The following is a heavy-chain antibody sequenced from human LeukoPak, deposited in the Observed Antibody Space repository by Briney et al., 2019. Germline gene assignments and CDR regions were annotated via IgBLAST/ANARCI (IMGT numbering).Heavy chain of an antibody. D-gene: IGHD3-10*01. CDR3: ARVGHSGELSFQYYYYYYYMDV. CDR1: GYTFTSYG. J-gene: IGHJ6*03. V-gene: IGHV1-18*01. Sequence: ASVKVSCKASGYTFTSYGISWVRQAPGQGLEWMGWISAYNGNTNYAQKLQGRVTMTTDTSTSTAYMELRSLRSDDTAVYYCARVGHSGELSFQYYYYYYYMDVWGKGTTVTVSS. CDR2: ISAYNGNT.